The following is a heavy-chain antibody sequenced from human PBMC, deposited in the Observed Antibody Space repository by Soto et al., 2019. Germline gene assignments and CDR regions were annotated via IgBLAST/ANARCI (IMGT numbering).Heavy chain of an antibody. CDR1: GYIFVNYG. V-gene: IGHV1-18*01. J-gene: IGHJ6*02. CDR3: AMVDNYVTPTPQDV. Sequence: QVQLVQSGDEVRKPGSSVKVSCKASGYIFVNYGIAWVRQAPGQGLEWMGWSSPYSGNTHYASQVQASLTMTTDTSTSTAYMHLGSLTSDDTSVYYCAMVDNYVTPTPQDVWGQGTTVTVSS. CDR2: SSPYSGNT. D-gene: IGHD3-16*01.